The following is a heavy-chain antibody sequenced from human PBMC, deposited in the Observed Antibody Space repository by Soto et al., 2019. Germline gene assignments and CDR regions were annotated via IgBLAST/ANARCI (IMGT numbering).Heavy chain of an antibody. Sequence: QVQLVESGGGVVQPGKSLRLSCADSGVTFSSYGMHWVRQAPGKGLEWVAVISYDGRNTYYADSVKGRFTISRDNSKNTVYVHMNSLRTDDTAVYYCARETPRVVAADYWGQGTRVTVSS. CDR3: ARETPRVVAADY. V-gene: IGHV3-30*03. J-gene: IGHJ4*02. D-gene: IGHD2-15*01. CDR1: GVTFSSYG. CDR2: ISYDGRNT.